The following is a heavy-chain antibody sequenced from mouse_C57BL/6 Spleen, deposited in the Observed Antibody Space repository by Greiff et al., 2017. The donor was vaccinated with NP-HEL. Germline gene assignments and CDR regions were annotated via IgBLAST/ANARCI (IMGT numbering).Heavy chain of an antibody. CDR2: IDPSDSYT. Sequence: QVQLQQPGAELVRPGTSVKLSCKASGYTFTSYWMHWVKQRPGQGLEWIGVIDPSDSYTNYNQKFKGKATLTVDTSSSTAYMQLSSLTSEDSAVYYCARKEAYSNSFDYWGQGTTLTVSS. CDR3: ARKEAYSNSFDY. J-gene: IGHJ2*01. V-gene: IGHV1-59*01. D-gene: IGHD2-5*01. CDR1: GYTFTSYW.